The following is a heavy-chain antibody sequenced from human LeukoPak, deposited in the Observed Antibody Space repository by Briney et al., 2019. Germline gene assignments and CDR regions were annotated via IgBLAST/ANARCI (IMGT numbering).Heavy chain of an antibody. J-gene: IGHJ4*02. V-gene: IGHV4-39*01. Sequence: SETLSLTCIVSGGSISSSSYYWGWIRQPPGKGLEWIGSIYYSGSTYYNPSLKSRVTISVDTSKNQFSLKLSSVTAADTAVYYCASFQAVADIYLDYWGQGTLVTVSS. CDR3: ASFQAVADIYLDY. CDR2: IYYSGST. CDR1: GGSISSSSYY. D-gene: IGHD6-19*01.